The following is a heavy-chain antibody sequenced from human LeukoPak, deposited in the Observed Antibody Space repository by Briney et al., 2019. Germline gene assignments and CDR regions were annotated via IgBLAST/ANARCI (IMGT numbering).Heavy chain of an antibody. CDR1: GYTFTGYY. CDR3: ARYRRSSSSTFFDY. Sequence: ASVKVSCKASGYTFTGYYMHWVRQAPGQGLEWMGWINPNSGGTNYAQKFQGRVTMTRDTSISTAYMELRSLRSDDTAVYYCARYRRSSSSTFFDYWGQGTLVTVSS. D-gene: IGHD6-13*01. CDR2: INPNSGGT. J-gene: IGHJ4*02. V-gene: IGHV1-2*02.